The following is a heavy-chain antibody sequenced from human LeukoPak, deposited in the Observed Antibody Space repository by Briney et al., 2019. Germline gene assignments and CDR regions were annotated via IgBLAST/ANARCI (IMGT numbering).Heavy chain of an antibody. V-gene: IGHV4-59*01. D-gene: IGHD3-10*01. CDR1: GGSISSYY. CDR3: ARYYYGSGSYYNGTPLFDY. CDR2: IYYSGST. Sequence: PSETLSLTCTVSGGSISSYYWSWIRQPPGKGLEWIGYIYYSGSTNYNTSLKSRVTISVDTSKNQFSLKLSSVTAADTAVYYCARYYYGSGSYYNGTPLFDYWGQGTLVTVSS. J-gene: IGHJ4*02.